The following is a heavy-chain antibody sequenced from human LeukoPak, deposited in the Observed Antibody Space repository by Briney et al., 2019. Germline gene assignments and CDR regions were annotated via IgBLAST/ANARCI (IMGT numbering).Heavy chain of an antibody. CDR3: ARGYCSSTSCSYFGS. D-gene: IGHD2-2*01. CDR2: INPNSGGT. V-gene: IGHV1-2*02. CDR1: GYTFTGYY. J-gene: IGHJ4*02. Sequence: GASVKVSFKASGYTFTGYYMHWVRQAPGQGLEWMGWINPNSGGTNYAQKFQGRVTMTRDTSISTAYMELSRLRSDDTAVYYCARGYCSSTSCSYFGSWGQGTLVTVSS.